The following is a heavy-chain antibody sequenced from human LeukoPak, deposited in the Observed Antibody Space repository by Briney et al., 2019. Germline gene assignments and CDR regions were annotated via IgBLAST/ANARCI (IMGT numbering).Heavy chain of an antibody. CDR2: MNPNSGNT. J-gene: IGHJ4*02. CDR3: ARGVWIWPTYYFDY. V-gene: IGHV1-8*01. Sequence: ASVKVSCKASGYTFTSYDINWVRQATGQGLEWMGWMNPNSGNTGYAQKFQGRVTMTRNTSISTAYMELSSLRSEDTAVYYCARGVWIWPTYYFDYWGQGTLVTVPS. D-gene: IGHD5-12*01. CDR1: GYTFTSYD.